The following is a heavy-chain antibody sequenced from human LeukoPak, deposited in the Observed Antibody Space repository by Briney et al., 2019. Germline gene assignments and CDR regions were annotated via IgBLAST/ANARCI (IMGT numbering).Heavy chain of an antibody. CDR2: IGARGLNT. Sequence: GGSLRLSCAASGFSFSAYAMSWVRQAPGKGLEWVSGIGARGLNTYYADTVKGRLTVSRDNSNNAVYLQLYSLRVEDTAVYYCAKNWDDYDSSGPIDHWGQGALVTVSS. CDR1: GFSFSAYA. V-gene: IGHV3-23*01. J-gene: IGHJ4*02. D-gene: IGHD3-22*01. CDR3: AKNWDDYDSSGPIDH.